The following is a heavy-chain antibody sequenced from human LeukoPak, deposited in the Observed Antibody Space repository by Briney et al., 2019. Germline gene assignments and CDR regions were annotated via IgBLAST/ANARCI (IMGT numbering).Heavy chain of an antibody. CDR1: GFTFSSYA. J-gene: IGHJ4*02. V-gene: IGHV3-23*01. D-gene: IGHD3-9*01. Sequence: PGGSLRLSCAASGFTFSSYAMSWVRQAPGKGLEWVSAISGSGGSTYYADSVKGRFTISRDNSKNTLYLQMNSLRAEDTAVYYCARVSVLTGYPFDYWGQGTLVTVSS. CDR2: ISGSGGST. CDR3: ARVSVLTGYPFDY.